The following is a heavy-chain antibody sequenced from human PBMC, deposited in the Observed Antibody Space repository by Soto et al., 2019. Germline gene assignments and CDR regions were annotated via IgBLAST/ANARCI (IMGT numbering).Heavy chain of an antibody. V-gene: IGHV4-34*01. CDR1: GGSFSGYY. J-gene: IGHJ4*02. D-gene: IGHD5-12*01. Sequence: PSETLSLTCAVYGGSFSGYYWSWIRQPPGKGLEWIGEINHSGSTNYNPSLKSRVTISVDTSKNQFSLKLSSVTAADTAVYYCARGVGRGYDKRRTPYFDYWGQGTLVTVSS. CDR3: ARGVGRGYDKRRTPYFDY. CDR2: INHSGST.